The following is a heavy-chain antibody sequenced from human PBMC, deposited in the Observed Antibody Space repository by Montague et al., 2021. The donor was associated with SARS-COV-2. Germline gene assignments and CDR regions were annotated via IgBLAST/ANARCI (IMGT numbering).Heavy chain of an antibody. Sequence: PALVKPTQTLTLTCTFSGFSLNTSGMCVSWIHQPPGKALEWLALIDWDEDQYYSTSLKTRLTISKDTSKNQVVPTMTNMDPIDTATYYCARSYGDYRDSYFDYWGQGTLVTVSS. V-gene: IGHV2-70*01. CDR3: ARSYGDYRDSYFDY. D-gene: IGHD4-17*01. CDR2: IDWDEDQ. J-gene: IGHJ4*02. CDR1: GFSLNTSGMC.